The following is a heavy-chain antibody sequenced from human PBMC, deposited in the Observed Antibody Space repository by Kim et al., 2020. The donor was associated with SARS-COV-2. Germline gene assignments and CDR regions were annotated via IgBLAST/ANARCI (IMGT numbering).Heavy chain of an antibody. CDR3: GRRYRSDWYVDY. D-gene: IGHD6-19*01. J-gene: IGHJ4*02. CDR1: GYSFSSYW. CDR2: IDPSDSYT. V-gene: IGHV5-10-1*01. Sequence: GESLKISCKGSGYSFSSYWISWVRQMPGKGLEWMGRIDPSDSYTNYSPSFQGHVTISADMSIRTAYLQWSSLKASDTAMYYCGRRYRSDWYVDYWGQGTLVTVSS.